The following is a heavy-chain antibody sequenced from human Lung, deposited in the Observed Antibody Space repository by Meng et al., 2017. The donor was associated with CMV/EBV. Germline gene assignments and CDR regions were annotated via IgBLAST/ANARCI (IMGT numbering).Heavy chain of an antibody. V-gene: IGHV3-30*02. CDR2: VRSDGSDE. CDR1: RFTFKNYG. Sequence: GGSLRLSCAASRFTFKNYGMHWVRQAPGKGLEWVASVRSDGSDEQYGDSVKGRFTISRDNSKNTLYLQMHSLRGEDTALYYCARDRAEELEPWGRGTLVTVSS. D-gene: IGHD1-1*01. CDR3: ARDRAEELEP. J-gene: IGHJ5*02.